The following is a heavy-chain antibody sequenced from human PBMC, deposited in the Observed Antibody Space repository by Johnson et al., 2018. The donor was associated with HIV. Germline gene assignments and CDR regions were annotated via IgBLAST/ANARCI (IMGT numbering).Heavy chain of an antibody. J-gene: IGHJ3*02. CDR2: IYTGGST. CDR1: GFTFSSNY. D-gene: IGHD1-1*01. V-gene: IGHV3-66*02. CDR3: ARGTEGDVAFYI. Sequence: VQLVESGGGLVQPGGSLRLSCAASGFTFSSNYMSWVRQAPGRGLEWVSIIYTGGSTYYADSVKGRFSISRDNSKNTLYFQMNSLRAEDTAVDYCARGTEGDVAFYIGGQGTMVTVSS.